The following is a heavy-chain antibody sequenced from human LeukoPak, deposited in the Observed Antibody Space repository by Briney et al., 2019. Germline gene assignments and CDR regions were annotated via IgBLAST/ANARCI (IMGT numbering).Heavy chain of an antibody. CDR1: GFTVSSNY. V-gene: IGHV3-66*02. J-gene: IGHJ2*01. CDR2: IYSGGST. D-gene: IGHD4-11*01. CDR3: AREGPTVTKGSYWYFDL. Sequence: PGGSLRLSCAASGFTVSSNYMSWVRQAPGKGLEWVSVIYSGGSTYYADSVKGRFTISRDNSKNTLYLQMNSLRAEDTAVYYCAREGPTVTKGSYWYFDLWGRGTLVTVSS.